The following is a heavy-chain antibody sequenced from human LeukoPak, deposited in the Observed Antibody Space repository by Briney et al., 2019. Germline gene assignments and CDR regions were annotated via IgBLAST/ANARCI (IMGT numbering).Heavy chain of an antibody. D-gene: IGHD6-19*01. Sequence: GGSLRLSCAASGFTFSSYAMSWVRQAPGKGLEWVSTISGSGGSTYYADSVKGRFTISRDNSKNTLYLQMNSLRAEDMAVYYCAKDRGIAVAGTENWGQGTLVTASS. CDR3: AKDRGIAVAGTEN. J-gene: IGHJ4*02. V-gene: IGHV3-23*01. CDR1: GFTFSSYA. CDR2: ISGSGGST.